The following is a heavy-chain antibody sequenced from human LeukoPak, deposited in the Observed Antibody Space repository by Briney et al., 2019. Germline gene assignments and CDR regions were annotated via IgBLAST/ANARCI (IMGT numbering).Heavy chain of an antibody. CDR2: ISAYNGNT. D-gene: IGHD3-10*01. J-gene: IGHJ2*01. V-gene: IGHV1-18*01. CDR3: ARDKGWFGETYWYFDL. Sequence: GASVKVSCKASGYTFISYGITWVRQAPGQGLEWMGWISAYNGNTNYAQKLQGRITMTTDTSTSTAYMELRSLRSDDTAVYYCARDKGWFGETYWYFDLWGRGTLVTVSS. CDR1: GYTFISYG.